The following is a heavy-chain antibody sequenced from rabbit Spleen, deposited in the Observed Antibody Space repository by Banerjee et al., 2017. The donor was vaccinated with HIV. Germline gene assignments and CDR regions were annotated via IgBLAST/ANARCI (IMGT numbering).Heavy chain of an antibody. V-gene: IGHV1S45*01. D-gene: IGHD4-1*01. CDR3: ARDLAGVIGWNFGW. Sequence: QEQLVESGGGLVQPGGSLTLSCTASGFSFSSSYWICWVRQAPGKGLEWIACIYGGSSGKTEYASWAKGRFTNSKTSSTTVDLKMTSLTAADTATYFCARDLAGVIGWNFGWWGPGTLVTVS. CDR2: IYGGSSGKT. J-gene: IGHJ4*01. CDR1: GFSFSSSYW.